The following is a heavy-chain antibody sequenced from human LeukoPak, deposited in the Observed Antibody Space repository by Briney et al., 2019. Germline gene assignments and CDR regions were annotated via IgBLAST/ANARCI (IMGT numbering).Heavy chain of an antibody. CDR1: GFTFNNYA. CDR2: ISWNSGTV. V-gene: IGHV3-9*01. Sequence: GGSLRLSCAASGFTFNNYAMNWVRQAPGKGLEWVSGISWNSGTVHYADSVKGRFTTSRDNAKNSLYLQMNSLRPEDTALYYCAKGIRGDHYHYGMDVWGQGTTVSVSS. D-gene: IGHD2-21*02. CDR3: AKGIRGDHYHYGMDV. J-gene: IGHJ6*02.